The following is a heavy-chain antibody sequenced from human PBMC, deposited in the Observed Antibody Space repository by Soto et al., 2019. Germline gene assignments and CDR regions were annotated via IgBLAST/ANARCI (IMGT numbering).Heavy chain of an antibody. J-gene: IGHJ6*04. V-gene: IGHV3-23*01. CDR3: AKDRPNPSSSKMDV. D-gene: IGHD6-6*01. CDR2: IDYTGGYS. CDR1: GFTFSSYA. Sequence: GGSLRLSCAASGFTFSSYAMNWVRQAPGKGLEWVSTIDYTGGYSYYADSVKGRVTISRDNSQKTLDLQMNSLRAEDTAIYYCAKDRPNPSSSKMDVWGKGTTVTVSS.